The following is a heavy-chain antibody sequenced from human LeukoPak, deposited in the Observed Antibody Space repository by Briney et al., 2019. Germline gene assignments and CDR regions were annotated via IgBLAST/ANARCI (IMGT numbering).Heavy chain of an antibody. CDR3: ARDSGQYDFWSGYPYYFDY. V-gene: IGHV3-21*01. J-gene: IGHJ4*02. CDR2: ISSSSSYI. Sequence: GGSLRLSCAASGFTFSSYSMNWVRQAPGKGLEWVSSISSSSSYIYYADSVKGRFTISRDNAKNSLYLQMNSLRAEDTAVYYCARDSGQYDFWSGYPYYFDYWGQGTLVTVSS. D-gene: IGHD3-3*01. CDR1: GFTFSSYS.